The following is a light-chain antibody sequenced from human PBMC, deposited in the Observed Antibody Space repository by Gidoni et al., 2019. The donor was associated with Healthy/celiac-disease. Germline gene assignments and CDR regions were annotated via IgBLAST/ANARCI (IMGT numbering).Light chain of an antibody. V-gene: IGLV3-1*01. CDR3: QAWDSSTVV. CDR1: KLGDKY. CDR2: QDS. J-gene: IGLJ2*01. Sequence: SYELTQPPSVPVSPGQTASITCSGDKLGDKYACWYQQKPGQSPVLVIYQDSKRPSGIPERFSGSNSGNTATLTISGPQAMDEADYYCQAWDSSTVVFGGGTKLTVL.